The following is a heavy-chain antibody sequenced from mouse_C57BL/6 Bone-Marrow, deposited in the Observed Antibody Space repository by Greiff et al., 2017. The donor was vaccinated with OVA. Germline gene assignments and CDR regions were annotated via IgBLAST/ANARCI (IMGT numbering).Heavy chain of an antibody. CDR1: GYTFKSYG. J-gene: IGHJ2*01. CDR3: ARGGHDYGSSRDY. D-gene: IGHD1-1*01. Sequence: QVQLKQSGAELARPGASVKLSCKASGYTFKSYGISWVKQRTGQGLEWIGEIYPRSGNTYYTEKFKGKATLTADKSSSTAYMELRSLTSEDSAVYFCARGGHDYGSSRDYWGKGTTLTVSS. CDR2: IYPRSGNT. V-gene: IGHV1-81*01.